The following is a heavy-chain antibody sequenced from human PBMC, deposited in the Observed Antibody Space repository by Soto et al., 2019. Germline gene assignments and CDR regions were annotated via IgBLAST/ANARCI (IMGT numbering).Heavy chain of an antibody. V-gene: IGHV4-59*01. Sequence: PSETLSLTCTVSGGSISSYYWSWIRQPPGKGLEWIGYIYYSGSTNYNPSLKSRVTISVDTSKNQFSLKLSSVTAADTAVYYCARVSGYCSGGSCPRAWFDPWGQGTLVTVSS. CDR2: IYYSGST. CDR1: GGSISSYY. CDR3: ARVSGYCSGGSCPRAWFDP. D-gene: IGHD2-15*01. J-gene: IGHJ5*02.